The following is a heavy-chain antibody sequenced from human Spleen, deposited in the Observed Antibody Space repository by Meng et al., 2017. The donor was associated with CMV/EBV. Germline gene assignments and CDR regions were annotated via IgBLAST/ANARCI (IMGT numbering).Heavy chain of an antibody. CDR2: ISSDGNQV. CDR3: GRPPEY. J-gene: IGHJ4*02. CDR1: GFIFSSYS. Sequence: GGSLRLSCEGSGFIFSSYSFNWVRQAPGKGLEWIASISSDGNQVYYEESLIDRFTISRDNAYNSLYLQVDDLTVEDTAMYFCGRPPEYWGQGTLVTVSS. V-gene: IGHV3-21*01.